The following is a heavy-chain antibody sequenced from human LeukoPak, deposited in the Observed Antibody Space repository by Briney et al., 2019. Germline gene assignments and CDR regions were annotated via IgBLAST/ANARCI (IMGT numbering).Heavy chain of an antibody. CDR3: ARATHHFDMLTGYKFYY. Sequence: SETLSLTCTVSGGSISSYYWSWIRQPPGKGLEWIGYFYYSGSTNYNPSLKGRVTISVDTSKNQISLKLNSVTAADTGVYYCARATHHFDMLTGYKFYYCGEGALVTASS. CDR1: GGSISSYY. J-gene: IGHJ4*02. V-gene: IGHV4-59*01. CDR2: FYYSGST. D-gene: IGHD3-9*01.